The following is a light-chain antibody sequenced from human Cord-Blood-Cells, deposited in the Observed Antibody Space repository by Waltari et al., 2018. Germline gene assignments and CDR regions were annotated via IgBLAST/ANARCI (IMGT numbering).Light chain of an antibody. J-gene: IGKJ4*01. CDR2: AAS. V-gene: IGKV1-39*01. CDR3: QQSYSTPLT. CDR1: QSISSH. Sequence: DIQMTQSPSSLSASVGDRVTITCRASQSISSHLNWYQQKPGKAPKLLIYAASSLQSGVTSRFSGSVSVTDFSLTSSSLQPEDFATYYCQQSYSTPLTFGGGTKVEIK.